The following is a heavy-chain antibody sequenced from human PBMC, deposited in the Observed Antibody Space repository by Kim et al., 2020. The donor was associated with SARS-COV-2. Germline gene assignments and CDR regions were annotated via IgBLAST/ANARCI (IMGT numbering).Heavy chain of an antibody. D-gene: IGHD3-22*01. CDR1: GYTFTGSH. CDR3: AKYYYASSGPDFDY. CDR2: INPNSGGT. J-gene: IGHJ4*02. Sequence: ASVKVSCKASGYTFTGSHIHWVRQAPGQGLEWMGWINPNSGGTYYAQQFQDRVTMTRDTSINTAYLELSSLRSDDTAMYYCAKYYYASSGPDFDYWGQGTLVTVSS. V-gene: IGHV1-2*02.